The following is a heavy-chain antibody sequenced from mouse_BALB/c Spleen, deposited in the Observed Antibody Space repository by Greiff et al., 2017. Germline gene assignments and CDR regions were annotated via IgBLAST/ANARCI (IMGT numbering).Heavy chain of an antibody. CDR2: IYPGDGDT. J-gene: IGHJ2*01. V-gene: IGHV1-80*01. CDR3: AISRNYAYYFDY. Sequence: VQLQQSGAELVRPGSSVKISCTASGYAFSSYWMNWVKQRPGQGLEWIGQIYPGDGDTNYNGKFKGKATRTADKSSSTAYMQLSSLTSEDSAVYFCAISRNYAYYFDYWGQGTTLTVSS. D-gene: IGHD2-1*01. CDR1: GYAFSSYW.